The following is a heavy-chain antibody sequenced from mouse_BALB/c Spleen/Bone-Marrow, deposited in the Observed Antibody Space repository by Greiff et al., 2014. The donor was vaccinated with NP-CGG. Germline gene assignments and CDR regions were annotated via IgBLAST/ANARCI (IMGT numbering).Heavy chain of an antibody. Sequence: VQLKQSGGGFVKLGGSGKLSCAASGLNIKDTYMHWVKQTPEKGLEWVGKIGPANGNIKYDPKVQGKVTITADTPSNTVHLQLSSLTSENTAVYYCASYRYGWYFDVWGAGTTVTVSS. CDR3: ASYRYGWYFDV. CDR2: IGPANGNI. V-gene: IGHV14-3*02. J-gene: IGHJ1*01. D-gene: IGHD2-12*01. CDR1: GLNIKDTY.